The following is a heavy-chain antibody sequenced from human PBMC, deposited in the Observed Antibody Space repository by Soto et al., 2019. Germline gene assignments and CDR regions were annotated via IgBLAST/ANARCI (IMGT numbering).Heavy chain of an antibody. Sequence: SETLSLTCTVSGGSIRSGDYFWSWIRQPPGKGLEWIGNIYYSGSTYYNPSLESRVTVSVDTSKNQFSLKLSSVTAADTAVYYCARSGSYYVDYWGQGTLVTVSS. CDR1: GGSIRSGDYF. CDR2: IYYSGST. V-gene: IGHV4-30-4*01. D-gene: IGHD1-26*01. J-gene: IGHJ4*02. CDR3: ARSGSYYVDY.